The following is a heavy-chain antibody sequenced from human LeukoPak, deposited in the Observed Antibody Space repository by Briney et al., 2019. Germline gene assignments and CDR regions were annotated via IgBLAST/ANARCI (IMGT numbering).Heavy chain of an antibody. J-gene: IGHJ2*01. V-gene: IGHV3-9*01. CDR2: ISWNSGSI. CDR3: AKDNGNWYLDI. Sequence: PGRSLRLSCAASGFKFGDYSMNWVRQAPGKGLEWVSSISWNSGSIDYAGSVKGRFTISRDNAKNSLYLQMNSLRDEDTAFYYCAKDNGNWYLDIWGRGTLVTVS. CDR1: GFKFGDYS.